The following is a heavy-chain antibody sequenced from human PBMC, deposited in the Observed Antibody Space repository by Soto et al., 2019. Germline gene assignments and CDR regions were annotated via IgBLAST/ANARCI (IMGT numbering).Heavy chain of an antibody. CDR1: GFTFSSYS. V-gene: IGHV3-21*01. J-gene: IGHJ4*02. CDR2: ISSSSSYI. Sequence: PGESLRLSCAASGFTFSSYSMNWVRQAPGKGLEWVSSISSSSSYIYYADSVKGRFTISRDNAKNSLYLQMNSLRAEDTAVYYCAXEYPVPRDVPAAIPPDYWGQGTLVTVSS. D-gene: IGHD2-2*02. CDR3: AXEYPVPRDVPAAIPPDY.